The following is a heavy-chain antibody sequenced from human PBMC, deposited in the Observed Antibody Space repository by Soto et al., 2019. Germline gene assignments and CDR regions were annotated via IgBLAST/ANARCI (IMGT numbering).Heavy chain of an antibody. Sequence: DSVKGRFTISRDNAKNSLYLQMNRLRAEDTAVYYCARAGIYYDSSGYLDYWGQGTLVTVSS. D-gene: IGHD3-22*01. J-gene: IGHJ4*02. CDR3: ARAGIYYDSSGYLDY. V-gene: IGHV3-7*01.